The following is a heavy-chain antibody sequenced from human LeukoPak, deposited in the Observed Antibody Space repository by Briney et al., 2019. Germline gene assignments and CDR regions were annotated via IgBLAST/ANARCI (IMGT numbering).Heavy chain of an antibody. CDR2: ISYDGTNK. CDR1: GFTFSNYA. V-gene: IGHV3-30-3*01. Sequence: GGSLRLSCAASGFTFSNYAIHWVRQAPGKGLEWVAIISYDGTNKYYADSVKGRFTISRDNSNNTLYLQVNSLRAEDTAVYYCARGGGHHHFDYWGQGTLVTVSS. J-gene: IGHJ4*02. CDR3: ARGGGHHHFDY. D-gene: IGHD1-14*01.